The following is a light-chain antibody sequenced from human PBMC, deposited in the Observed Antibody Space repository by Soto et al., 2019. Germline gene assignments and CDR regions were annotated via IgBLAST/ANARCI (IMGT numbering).Light chain of an antibody. CDR2: DVS. V-gene: IGLV2-14*03. CDR3: SSYTTSNTRQIV. J-gene: IGLJ1*01. CDR1: HRDVCGYNY. Sequence: SVLTPPAPLSWSPWPADTLPLTGNHRDVCGYNYVSWYHHPPGKAPKLIFYDVSNRPSGVSNRFSGSKSGNTASLTISGLQPEDEADYYCSSYTTSNTRQIVFGTGTKVTVL.